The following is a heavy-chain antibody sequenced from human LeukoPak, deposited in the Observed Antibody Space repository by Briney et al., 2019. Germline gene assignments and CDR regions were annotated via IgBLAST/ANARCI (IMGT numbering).Heavy chain of an antibody. D-gene: IGHD1-26*01. CDR3: AREPVGATPFFDY. J-gene: IGHJ4*02. V-gene: IGHV3-48*03. Sequence: GGSLRLSSAASGFTFSSYEMNWVRQAPGKGLEWVAYISSSGSTIYYADSVKGRFTISRDNAKNSLYLQMNSLRAEDTAVYYCAREPVGATPFFDYWGQGTLVTVSS. CDR1: GFTFSSYE. CDR2: ISSSGSTI.